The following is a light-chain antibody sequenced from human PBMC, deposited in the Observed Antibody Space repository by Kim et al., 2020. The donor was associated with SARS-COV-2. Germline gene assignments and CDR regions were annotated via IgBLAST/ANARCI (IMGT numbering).Light chain of an antibody. CDR1: KLGDKY. CDR3: QAWDSRNVV. CDR2: QDI. Sequence: SYELTQPPSVSVSPGQTASITCSGDKLGDKYACWYQQKPGQSPLLVIYQDIKRPSGIPERFSGSNSGNTATLTISGTQAMDEADYYCQAWDSRNVVLVTG. V-gene: IGLV3-1*01. J-gene: IGLJ1*01.